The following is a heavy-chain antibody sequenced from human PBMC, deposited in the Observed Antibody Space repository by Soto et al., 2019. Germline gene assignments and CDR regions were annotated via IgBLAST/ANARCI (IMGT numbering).Heavy chain of an antibody. Sequence: QVQLQKSGPGLVKPSETLSLTCTVSGASISGFYWSWIRKSAGQGLEWIGRIYATGTTDYNPSFQSRVMMSVDTSKKQFSLKLRSVTAADTAVYYCVRDGTKTLRDWFDPWGQGISVTVSS. D-gene: IGHD1-1*01. CDR1: GASISGFY. CDR3: VRDGTKTLRDWFDP. CDR2: IYATGTT. J-gene: IGHJ5*02. V-gene: IGHV4-4*07.